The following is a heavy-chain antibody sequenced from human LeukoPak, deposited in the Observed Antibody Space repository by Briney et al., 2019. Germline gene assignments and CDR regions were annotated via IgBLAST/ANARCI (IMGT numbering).Heavy chain of an antibody. CDR1: GGSFSGYY. J-gene: IGHJ4*02. V-gene: IGHV4-34*01. CDR2: INHSGST. D-gene: IGHD3-3*01. Sequence: PSETLSLTCAVYGGSFSGYYWSWIRQPPGKGLEWIGEINHSGSTNYNPSLKSRVTISVDTSKNQFSLKLSSVTAADTAVYYCARACYDFWSGYQFDYWGQGTLVTVSS. CDR3: ARACYDFWSGYQFDY.